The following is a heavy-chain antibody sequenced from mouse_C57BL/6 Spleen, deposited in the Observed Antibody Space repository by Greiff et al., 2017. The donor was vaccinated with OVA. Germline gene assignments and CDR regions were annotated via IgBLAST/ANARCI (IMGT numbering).Heavy chain of an antibody. D-gene: IGHD1-1*01. V-gene: IGHV1-82*01. CDR3: ARRDYGSSYPYAMDY. Sequence: VQLQQSGPELVKPGASVKISCKASGYAFSSSWMNWVKQRPGKGLEWIGRIYPGDGDTNYNGKFKGKATLTADKSSSTAYMQLSSLTSEDSAVYFCARRDYGSSYPYAMDYWGQGTSVTVSS. CDR1: GYAFSSSW. CDR2: IYPGDGDT. J-gene: IGHJ4*01.